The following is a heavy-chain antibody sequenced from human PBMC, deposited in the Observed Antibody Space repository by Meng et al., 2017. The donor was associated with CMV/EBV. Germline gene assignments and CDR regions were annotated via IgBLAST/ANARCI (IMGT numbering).Heavy chain of an antibody. CDR1: GCPVSSGSYY. CDR2: IYYSGST. J-gene: IGHJ4*02. D-gene: IGHD1/OR15-1a*01. CDR3: ARVCLDWNTRPIEYFDY. Sequence: SETLSLTCTVSGCPVSSGSYYWSWIRQPPGKGLEWIGYIYYSGSTNYNPSLKSRVTISVDTSKNQFSLKLSSVTAADTAVYYCARVCLDWNTRPIEYFDYWGQGTLVTVSS. V-gene: IGHV4-61*01.